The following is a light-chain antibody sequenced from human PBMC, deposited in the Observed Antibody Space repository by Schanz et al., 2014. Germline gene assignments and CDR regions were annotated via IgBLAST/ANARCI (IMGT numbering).Light chain of an antibody. J-gene: IGLJ3*02. CDR3: SSYTTTTWRV. V-gene: IGLV2-14*01. CDR2: DVS. Sequence: QSVLTQPASVSGSPGQSITISCTGTSRDVGVYNYVSWYQQHPGKAPKLMIYDVSNRPSGVSNRFSGSKSGNTASLTISGLQAEDEADYYCSSYTTTTWRVFGGGTKLTVL. CDR1: SRDVGVYNY.